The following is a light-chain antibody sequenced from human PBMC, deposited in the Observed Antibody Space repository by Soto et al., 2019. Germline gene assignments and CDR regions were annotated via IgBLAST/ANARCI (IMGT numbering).Light chain of an antibody. V-gene: IGKV1-17*01. J-gene: IGKJ4*02. Sequence: DIQRTQYPSSLSASLGDRVTSACRASQSINTYLIWFQQKPGKVTKRLIYAASSLQSGVPSRFSGSGSGTEFTLTISSLQPEDFATYYCLQHNNYPLTFGGGTRWRS. CDR2: AAS. CDR3: LQHNNYPLT. CDR1: QSINTY.